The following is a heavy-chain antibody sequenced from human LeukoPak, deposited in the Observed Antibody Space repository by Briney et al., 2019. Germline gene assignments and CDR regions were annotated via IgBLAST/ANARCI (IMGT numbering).Heavy chain of an antibody. CDR2: IYYSGTS. D-gene: IGHD1-26*01. J-gene: IGHJ5*01. Sequence: SETLSLTCTVSGGSISSYYWSWIRQPPGKGLECIGNIYYSGTSNYNPSLKSRVTISVDTSKNQFSLKVNSVTAADTAVYYCARDFDSGWFDYWGQGTRVTVSS. V-gene: IGHV4-59*01. CDR1: GGSISSYY. CDR3: ARDFDSGWFDY.